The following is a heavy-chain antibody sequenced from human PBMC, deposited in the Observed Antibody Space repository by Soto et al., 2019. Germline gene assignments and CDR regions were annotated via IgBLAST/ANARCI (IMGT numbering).Heavy chain of an antibody. J-gene: IGHJ3*02. CDR1: GGTFSSYT. D-gene: IGHD2-8*01. CDR3: ARVLCTNGVCYHDAFDI. V-gene: IGHV1-69*02. Sequence: ASVKVSCKASGGTFSSYTIGWVRQAPGQGLEWMGRIIPILGIANYAQKFQGRVTITADKSTSTAYMELSSLRSEDTAVYYCARVLCTNGVCYHDAFDIWGQGTMVTVSS. CDR2: IIPILGIA.